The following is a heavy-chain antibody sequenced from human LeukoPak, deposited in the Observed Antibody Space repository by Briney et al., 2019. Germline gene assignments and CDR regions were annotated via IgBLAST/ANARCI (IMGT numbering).Heavy chain of an antibody. CDR2: ICTSSSYT. CDR3: TRETYSYGYPDY. Sequence: GGSLRLSCAASGFTFSDYYMSWIRQAPGQGLEWVSYICTSSSYTNYADSVKGRFTISRDNAKNTLYLQMNSLRAEDTALYYCTRETYSYGYPDYWGQGTLVTVSS. D-gene: IGHD5-18*01. J-gene: IGHJ4*02. V-gene: IGHV3-11*06. CDR1: GFTFSDYY.